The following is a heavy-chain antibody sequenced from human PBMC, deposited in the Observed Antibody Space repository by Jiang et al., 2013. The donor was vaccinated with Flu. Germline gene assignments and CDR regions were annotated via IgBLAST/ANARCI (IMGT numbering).Heavy chain of an antibody. D-gene: IGHD3-10*01. V-gene: IGHV3-21*01. CDR1: GFTFSSYS. CDR3: AREWITMVRGVIGEWYFDL. J-gene: IGHJ2*01. CDR2: ISSSSSYI. Sequence: VQLVESGGGLVKPGGSLRLSCAASGFTFSSYSMNWVRQAPGKGLEWVSSISSSSSYIYYADSVKGRFTISRDNAKNSLYLQMNSLRAEDTAVYYCAREWITMVRGVIGEWYFDLWGRGTLVTVSS.